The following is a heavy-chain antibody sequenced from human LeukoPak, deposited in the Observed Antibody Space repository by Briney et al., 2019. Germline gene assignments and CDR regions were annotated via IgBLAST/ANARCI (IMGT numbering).Heavy chain of an antibody. J-gene: IGHJ5*02. CDR2: INHSGST. CDR3: ARHLAVVVITTSVWFDP. D-gene: IGHD3-22*01. V-gene: IGHV4-34*01. CDR1: GGSFSGYY. Sequence: SETLSLTWAVYGGSFSGYYWSWIRQPPGNGLEWLGEINHSGSTNYNPSLKSRVTISVDTSKNQFSLKLSSVTAADTAVYYCARHLAVVVITTSVWFDPWGQGTLVTVSS.